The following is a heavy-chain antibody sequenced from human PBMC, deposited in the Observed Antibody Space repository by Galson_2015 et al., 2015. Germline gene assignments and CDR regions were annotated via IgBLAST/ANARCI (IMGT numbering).Heavy chain of an antibody. Sequence: SLRLSCAASGFTFNTYGMHWVRQAPGRGLEWLAFIWFDGSRKYYGDSVRGPFIISRDNSKNTLYLQMNNLRAEDTAVYYCARAYSSLAYYMDVWGRGTTVTVPS. CDR3: ARAYSSLAYYMDV. CDR2: IWFDGSRK. CDR1: GFTFNTYG. J-gene: IGHJ6*03. V-gene: IGHV3-33*01. D-gene: IGHD6-13*01.